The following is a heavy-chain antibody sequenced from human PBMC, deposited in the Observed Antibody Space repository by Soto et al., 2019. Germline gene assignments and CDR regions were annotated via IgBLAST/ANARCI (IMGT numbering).Heavy chain of an antibody. CDR2: INAGNGNT. CDR1: GYTFTSYA. D-gene: IGHD2-21*02. V-gene: IGHV1-3*01. J-gene: IGHJ4*02. CDR3: ARSMVVVTALDY. Sequence: ASVKVYCKASGYTFTSYAMHWVRQAPGQRLEWMGWINAGNGNTKYSQKFQGRVTITWDTSASTAYMELSSLRSEDTAVYYCARSMVVVTALDYWGPETLVTVSS.